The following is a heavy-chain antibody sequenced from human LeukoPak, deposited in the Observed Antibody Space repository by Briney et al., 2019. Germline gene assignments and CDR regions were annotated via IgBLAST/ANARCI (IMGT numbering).Heavy chain of an antibody. D-gene: IGHD2-21*02. V-gene: IGHV4-34*01. J-gene: IGHJ3*02. Sequence: SETLSLTCAVYGGSFSGYYWSWISQPPGKGLEWIGEINHSGSTNYNPSLKSRVTISVDTSKNQFSLKLSSVTAADTAVYYCARPGYCGGDCYGGDAFDIWGQGTMVTVSS. CDR2: INHSGST. CDR1: GGSFSGYY. CDR3: ARPGYCGGDCYGGDAFDI.